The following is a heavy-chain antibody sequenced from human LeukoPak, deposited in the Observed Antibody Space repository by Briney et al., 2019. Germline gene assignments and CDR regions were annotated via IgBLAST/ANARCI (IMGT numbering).Heavy chain of an antibody. CDR3: ARARYYDRYYFDY. D-gene: IGHD3-3*01. CDR1: GYTFTSYY. J-gene: IGHJ4*02. CDR2: INPSGGST. Sequence: ASVKVSCKASGYTFTSYYMHWVRQAPGQGLEWMGVINPSGGSTSYAQKFQVRVTMTRDTSTSTVYMELSSLRPEDTAVYYCARARYYDRYYFDYWGQGTLVTVSS. V-gene: IGHV1-46*01.